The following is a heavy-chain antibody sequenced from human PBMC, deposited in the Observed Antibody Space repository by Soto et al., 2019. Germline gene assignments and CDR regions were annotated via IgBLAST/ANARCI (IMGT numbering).Heavy chain of an antibody. Sequence: VQLLESGGGLLQPGGSLRLSCAASGFTFSTYAMTWVRQAPGKGPEWVSSVSGSGGNTLYAGSVKGRFTTSRDNSKNTLYLQMNSLRAGDTAVYYCAIGRAPSGWYPPYYYGMDVWGQGTTVIVSS. V-gene: IGHV3-23*01. CDR2: VSGSGGNT. J-gene: IGHJ6*02. D-gene: IGHD6-19*01. CDR3: AIGRAPSGWYPPYYYGMDV. CDR1: GFTFSTYA.